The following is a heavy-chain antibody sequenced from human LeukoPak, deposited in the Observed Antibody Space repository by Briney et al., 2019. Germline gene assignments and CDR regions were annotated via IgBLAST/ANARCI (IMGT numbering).Heavy chain of an antibody. J-gene: IGHJ4*02. CDR2: IYYDGST. D-gene: IGHD5-18*01. CDR1: GGSIGNYY. Sequence: PSETLSLTRTVSGGSIGNYYWTWIRQPPGKGLEWIGYIYYDGSTNYSPSLKSRVTISVDTSKRQFFLSLSSVTAADTAVYYCARATGHTYGYAYWGQGTLVTVSS. CDR3: ARATGHTYGYAY. V-gene: IGHV4-59*01.